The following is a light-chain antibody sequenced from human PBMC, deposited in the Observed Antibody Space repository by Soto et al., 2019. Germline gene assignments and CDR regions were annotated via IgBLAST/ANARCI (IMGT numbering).Light chain of an antibody. J-gene: IGKJ1*01. V-gene: IGKV1-9*01. Sequence: DIQLTQSPSFLSASVGDRVTITCRASQGISSYLAWYQQKPGKAPKLLIHAASTLQSGVPSRFSGSGSGTEFTLTISSLQPEDFATYYCQQLNSYLWTFGQGTKVEIK. CDR2: AAS. CDR1: QGISSY. CDR3: QQLNSYLWT.